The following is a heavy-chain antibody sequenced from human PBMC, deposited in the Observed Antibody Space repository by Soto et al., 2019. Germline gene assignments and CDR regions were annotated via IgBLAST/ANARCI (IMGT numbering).Heavy chain of an antibody. CDR3: TRGREVAFDRSGMDV. J-gene: IGHJ6*02. D-gene: IGHD3-10*01. CDR1: GFTFGDYA. CDR2: IRSKAYCVTT. Sequence: PRGSLRLSCTASGFTFGDYAMSWFRQAPGQGLEWVGFIRSKAYCVTTEYSASFKGRFTISRYDSKSIAYLQMNSLKTEDTAVFYCTRGREVAFDRSGMDVWGQGATFTV. V-gene: IGHV3-49*03.